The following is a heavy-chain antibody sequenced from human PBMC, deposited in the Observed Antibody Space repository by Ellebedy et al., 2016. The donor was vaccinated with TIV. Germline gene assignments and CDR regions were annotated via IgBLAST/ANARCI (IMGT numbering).Heavy chain of an antibody. CDR3: ARHLDGYNFGPPLYGIDV. CDR2: IYYSGST. Sequence: SETLSLXCTVSGGSVSSGSYYWSWIRQPPGKGLEWIGYIYYSGSTNYNPSLKSRVTISVDTSKNQFSLKLSSVTAADTAVYYCARHLDGYNFGPPLYGIDVWGQGTTVTVSS. CDR1: GGSVSSGSYY. V-gene: IGHV4-61*01. J-gene: IGHJ6*02. D-gene: IGHD5-24*01.